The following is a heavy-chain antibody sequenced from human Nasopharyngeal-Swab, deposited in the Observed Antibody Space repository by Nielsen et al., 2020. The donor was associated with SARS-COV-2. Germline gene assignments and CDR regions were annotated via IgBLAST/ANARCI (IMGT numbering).Heavy chain of an antibody. J-gene: IGHJ4*02. CDR3: ARGFDY. V-gene: IGHV4-34*01. Sequence: SETLSLTCAVYGGSFSGYYWSWIRQPPGKGLEWIGEINHGGGTNYTPSLKSRVTISVDTSKNQFSLKLSSVTAADTAVYYCARGFDYWGQGTLATVSS. CDR1: GGSFSGYY. CDR2: INHGGGT.